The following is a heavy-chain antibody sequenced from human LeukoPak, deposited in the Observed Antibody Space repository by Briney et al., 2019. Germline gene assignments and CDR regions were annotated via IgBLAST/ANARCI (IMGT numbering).Heavy chain of an antibody. D-gene: IGHD4-17*01. CDR2: ISAYNGNT. Sequence: ASVKVSCKASGYTFTSYGISWVRQAPGQGLEWMGWISAYNGNTNYAQKLQGRVTMTTDTSTSTAYMELRSLRSDDTAVYYCARVTGTTVTTSGAYYFDYWGQGTLVTASS. J-gene: IGHJ4*02. CDR3: ARVTGTTVTTSGAYYFDY. V-gene: IGHV1-18*04. CDR1: GYTFTSYG.